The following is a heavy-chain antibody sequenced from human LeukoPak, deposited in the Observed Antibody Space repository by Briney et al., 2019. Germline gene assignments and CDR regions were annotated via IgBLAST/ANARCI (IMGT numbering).Heavy chain of an antibody. D-gene: IGHD4-17*01. CDR3: AREDYGDSVFYY. Sequence: GGSLRLSCAASGFTLSSYTMNWVRQAPGKGLEWVSSISSSGSYIYYADSVKGRFTTSRDNAKNSLYLQKNSLRAEDTGVYYCAREDYGDSVFYYWGRGTLVSVSS. V-gene: IGHV3-21*01. CDR2: ISSSGSYI. J-gene: IGHJ4*02. CDR1: GFTLSSYT.